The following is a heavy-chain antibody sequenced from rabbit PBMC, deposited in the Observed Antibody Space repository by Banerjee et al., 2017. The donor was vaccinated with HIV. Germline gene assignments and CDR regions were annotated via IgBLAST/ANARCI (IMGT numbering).Heavy chain of an antibody. CDR1: GFSFSNKYV. V-gene: IGHV1S45*01. Sequence: QEQLEESGGDLVKPEGSLTLTCTASGFSFSNKYVMCWVRQAPGKGLEWIACIGAGSSGTTYYASWAKGRFTISKTSSTTVTLQMTSLTAADTATYFCARDWADSNGYNLWGQGTLVTVS. D-gene: IGHD6-1*01. CDR2: IGAGSSGTT. CDR3: ARDWADSNGYNL. J-gene: IGHJ4*01.